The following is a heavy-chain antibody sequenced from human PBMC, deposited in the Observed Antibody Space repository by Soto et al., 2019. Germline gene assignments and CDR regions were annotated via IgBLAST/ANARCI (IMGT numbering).Heavy chain of an antibody. D-gene: IGHD3-10*01. J-gene: IGHJ3*02. CDR1: GGSVSIGSYY. CDR2: IYYSGST. V-gene: IGHV4-61*01. CDR3: ARDPTGSGRGKAFDI. Sequence: SETLSLTCTFSGGSVSIGSYYWSWIRQPPGKGLEWIGYIYYSGSTNYNPSLKSRVTISVDTSKNQFSLKLSSVTAADTAVYYCARDPTGSGRGKAFDIWGQGTMVS.